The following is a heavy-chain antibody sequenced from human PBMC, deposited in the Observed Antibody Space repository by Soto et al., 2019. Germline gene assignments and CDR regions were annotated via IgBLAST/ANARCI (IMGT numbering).Heavy chain of an antibody. CDR3: ARDDGIAAAGFDY. Sequence: PSETLSLTCTVSGGSISSYYWSWIRQPPGKGLEWIGYIYYSGSTNYNPSLKSRVTISVDTSKNQFSLKLSSVTAADTAVYYCARDDGIAAAGFDYWGQGTLVTVSS. CDR2: IYYSGST. D-gene: IGHD6-13*01. CDR1: GGSISSYY. J-gene: IGHJ4*02. V-gene: IGHV4-59*01.